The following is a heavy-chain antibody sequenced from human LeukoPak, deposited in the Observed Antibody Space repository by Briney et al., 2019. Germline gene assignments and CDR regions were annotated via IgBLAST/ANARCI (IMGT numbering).Heavy chain of an antibody. D-gene: IGHD3-10*01. CDR3: VRGPYGSSISNWFDP. CDR1: GGSFSGYY. V-gene: IGHV4-34*11. Sequence: SSETLSLTCAVYGGSFSGYYWSWIRQPPGKGLEWIGYIYYNGDTHYNPSLNSRLSMSVDTPNKQFSLNLRSVTAADTAVYYCVRGPYGSSISNWFDPWGQGLLVTVSS. CDR2: IYYNGDT. J-gene: IGHJ5*02.